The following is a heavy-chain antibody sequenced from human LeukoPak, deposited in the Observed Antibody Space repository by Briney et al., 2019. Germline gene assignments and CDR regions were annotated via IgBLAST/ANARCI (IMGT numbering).Heavy chain of an antibody. V-gene: IGHV1-69*04. J-gene: IGHJ5*02. D-gene: IGHD3-22*01. CDR3: ARAPHYSASSGYNWFHP. CDR1: GDSLNTYA. Sequence: EASVKVSCKASGDSLNTYAINWVRQAPGQGLEWMGRVIPPLNIPHYAQKFQDRITITAEASSNTSYLELRSLTSDDTAVYYCARAPHYSASSGYNWFHPWGQGSQVTVSS. CDR2: VIPPLNIP.